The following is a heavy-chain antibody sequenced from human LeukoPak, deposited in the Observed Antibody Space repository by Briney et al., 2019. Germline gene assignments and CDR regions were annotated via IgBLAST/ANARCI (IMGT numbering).Heavy chain of an antibody. V-gene: IGHV1-3*01. CDR2: INAGNGNT. CDR1: GYTFTSYA. D-gene: IGHD1-26*01. Sequence: ASVKVSCKASGYTFTSYAMHWVRQAPGQRLEWMGWINAGNGNTKYSQKFQGRVTITRDTSASTAYMELSSLRSEDTAVYYCARDGGLVGATTLDYWGQGTLVTVSS. CDR3: ARDGGLVGATTLDY. J-gene: IGHJ4*02.